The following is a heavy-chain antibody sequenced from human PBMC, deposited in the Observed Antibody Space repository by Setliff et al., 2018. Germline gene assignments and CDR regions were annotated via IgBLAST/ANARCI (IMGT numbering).Heavy chain of an antibody. Sequence: GASVKVSCKASGGTFSSYAISWVRQAPGQRLEWMGWINAGNGNTKYSQKFQGRVTITRDTSASTAYMELSSLRSEDTAVYYCARAQKSRYCSSTSCYSGYWGQGTLVTVSS. CDR2: INAGNGNT. CDR3: ARAQKSRYCSSTSCYSGY. J-gene: IGHJ4*02. D-gene: IGHD2-2*01. CDR1: GGTFSSYA. V-gene: IGHV1-3*01.